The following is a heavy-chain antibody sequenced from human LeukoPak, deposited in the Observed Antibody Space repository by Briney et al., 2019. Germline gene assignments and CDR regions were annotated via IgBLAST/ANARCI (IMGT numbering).Heavy chain of an antibody. J-gene: IGHJ4*01. CDR3: ARSELYYGSESYYHLDY. CDR1: GFTFYFYA. Sequence: GGSLRLSCTTSGFTFYFYAMHWVRQAPGKGLEWVAVMSYDGRYRYYADSAKGRFTISRDNSKRTLYLEMSSLRPEDTALYYCARSELYYGSESYYHLDYWGHGTLVTVSS. D-gene: IGHD3-10*01. CDR2: MSYDGRYR. V-gene: IGHV3-30*03.